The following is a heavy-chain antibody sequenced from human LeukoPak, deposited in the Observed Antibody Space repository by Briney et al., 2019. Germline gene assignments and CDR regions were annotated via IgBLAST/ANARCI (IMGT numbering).Heavy chain of an antibody. CDR2: ISAYNGNT. V-gene: IGHV1-18*01. D-gene: IGHD3-3*01. CDR1: GYTFTSYG. CDR3: ARDAPSPDYDFWSGHSWFDP. Sequence: ASVKVSCKASGYTFTSYGISWVRQAPGQGLEWMGWISAYNGNTNYAQKLQGRVTMTTDTSTSTAYMELRSLRSDDTAVYYCARDAPSPDYDFWSGHSWFDPWGQGTLVTVSS. J-gene: IGHJ5*02.